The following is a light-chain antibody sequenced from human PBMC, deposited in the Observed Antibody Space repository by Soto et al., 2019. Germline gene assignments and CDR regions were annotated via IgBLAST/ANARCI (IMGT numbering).Light chain of an antibody. Sequence: EIVLTQSPDTLSLSPGERATLSCRASQSVSSNLAWYQQKPGQAPRLLIYDTSNRATGIPARFSGSGSGTDFTLTISSLEPEDFAVYYCLQRSNWPLTFGGGTKVEIK. CDR1: QSVSSN. CDR3: LQRSNWPLT. J-gene: IGKJ4*01. V-gene: IGKV3-11*01. CDR2: DTS.